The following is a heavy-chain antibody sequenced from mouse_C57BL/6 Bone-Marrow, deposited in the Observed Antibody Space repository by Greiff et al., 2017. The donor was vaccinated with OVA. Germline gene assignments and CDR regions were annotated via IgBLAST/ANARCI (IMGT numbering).Heavy chain of an antibody. CDR1: GYTFTSYW. D-gene: IGHD1-1*01. J-gene: IGHJ2*01. CDR3: ARDLTTVVASFDY. CDR2: IYPGSGST. V-gene: IGHV1-55*01. Sequence: QVQLQQPGAELVKPGASVKMSCKASGYTFTSYWITWVKQRPGQGLEWIGDIYPGSGSTNYNEKFKSKATLTVDTSSSTAYMQLSSLTSEDSAVYYCARDLTTVVASFDYWGQGTTLTVSS.